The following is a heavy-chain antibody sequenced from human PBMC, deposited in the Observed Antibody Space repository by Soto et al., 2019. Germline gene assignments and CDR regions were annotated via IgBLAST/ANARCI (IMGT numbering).Heavy chain of an antibody. J-gene: IGHJ4*02. CDR1: GFTFSSYA. V-gene: IGHV3-23*01. Sequence: LRLSCAASGFTFSSYAMSWVRQAPGKGLEWVSAISGSGGSTYYADSVEGRFTISRDNSKNTLYLQMNSLRAEDTAVYYCAKDRSWNPQLDYWGQGTLVTVSS. CDR2: ISGSGGST. D-gene: IGHD1-1*01. CDR3: AKDRSWNPQLDY.